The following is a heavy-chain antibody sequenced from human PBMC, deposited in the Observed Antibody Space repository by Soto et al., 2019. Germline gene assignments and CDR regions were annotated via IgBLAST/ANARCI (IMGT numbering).Heavy chain of an antibody. J-gene: IGHJ5*02. V-gene: IGHV4-30-4*01. Sequence: SLTCTVSGGSISSGDYYWSWIRQPPGKGLEWIGYIYYSGSTYYNPSLKSRVTISVDTSKNQFSLKLSSVTAADTAVYYCAIGYGDYVPNWFDPWGQGTLVTVS. D-gene: IGHD4-17*01. CDR1: GGSISSGDYY. CDR2: IYYSGST. CDR3: AIGYGDYVPNWFDP.